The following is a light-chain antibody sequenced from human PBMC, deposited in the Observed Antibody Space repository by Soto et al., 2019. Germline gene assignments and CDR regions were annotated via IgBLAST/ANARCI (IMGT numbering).Light chain of an antibody. Sequence: QSALTQPRSVSGSPGQSVTISCTGTNNDVGGHNYVSWYQQHPGTAPKLMIYAVNKRPSGVPDRFSGSKSGNTASLTISGLQAEDEADYYCCSYVGSTRGVVFGGGTKLTVL. CDR2: AVN. V-gene: IGLV2-11*01. J-gene: IGLJ2*01. CDR3: CSYVGSTRGVV. CDR1: NNDVGGHNY.